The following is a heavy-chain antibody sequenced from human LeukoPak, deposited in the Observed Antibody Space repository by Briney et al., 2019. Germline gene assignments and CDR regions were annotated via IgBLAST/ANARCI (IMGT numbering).Heavy chain of an antibody. CDR2: ISSNGGST. CDR3: ARGFTVAGSVIGY. J-gene: IGHJ4*02. Sequence: GGSLRLSCAASGFTFSSYAMHWVRQAPGKGLEYISAISSNGGSTYYANSVKGRFTISRDNSKNTLYLQMGSLRAEDMAVYYCARGFTVAGSVIGYWGQGTLVTVSS. V-gene: IGHV3-64*01. CDR1: GFTFSSYA. D-gene: IGHD6-19*01.